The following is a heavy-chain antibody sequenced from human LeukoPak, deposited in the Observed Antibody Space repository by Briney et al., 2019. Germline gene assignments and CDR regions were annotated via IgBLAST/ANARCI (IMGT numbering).Heavy chain of an antibody. J-gene: IGHJ6*03. D-gene: IGHD3-9*01. CDR1: GFTFSSYG. CDR3: ARDFPDILTGYSTYYYYYMDV. CDR2: IKQDGSEK. V-gene: IGHV3-7*01. Sequence: GGSLRLSCAASGFTFSSYGMSWVRQAPGKGLEWVANIKQDGSEKYYVDSVKGRFTISRDNAKNSLYLQMNSLRAEDTAVYYCARDFPDILTGYSTYYYYYMDVWGKGTTVTISS.